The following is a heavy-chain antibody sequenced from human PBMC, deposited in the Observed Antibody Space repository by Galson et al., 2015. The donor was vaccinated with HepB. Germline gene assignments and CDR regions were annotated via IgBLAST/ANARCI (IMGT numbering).Heavy chain of an antibody. V-gene: IGHV3-23*01. J-gene: IGHJ4*02. CDR3: ARGGLPLGITIFGVVAPIDY. D-gene: IGHD3-3*01. Sequence: SLRLSCAAPGFTFSSYAMSWVRQAPGKGLEWVSAISGSGGSTYYADSVKGRFTISRDSSKNTLYLQMNSLRAEDTAVYYCARGGLPLGITIFGVVAPIDYWGQGTLVTVSS. CDR2: ISGSGGST. CDR1: GFTFSSYA.